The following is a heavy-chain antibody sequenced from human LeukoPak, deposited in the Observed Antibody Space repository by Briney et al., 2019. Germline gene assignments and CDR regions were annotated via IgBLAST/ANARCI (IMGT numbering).Heavy chain of an antibody. CDR2: IYSGGP. J-gene: IGHJ4*02. V-gene: IGHV4-39*01. CDR3: ARHGSIATGAFTY. Sequence: PSETLSLTCSVSGGSIGRSSYYWGWTRQPPGKGLEWIGSIYSGGPYYNPSLKSRVTISVDTSRNQCSLKLGSVTAADTAVYYCARHGSIATGAFTYWGQGTLVTVSS. D-gene: IGHD6-13*01. CDR1: GGSIGRSSYY.